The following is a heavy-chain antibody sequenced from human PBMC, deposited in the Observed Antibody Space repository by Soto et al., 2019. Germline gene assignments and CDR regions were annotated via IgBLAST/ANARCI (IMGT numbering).Heavy chain of an antibody. D-gene: IGHD2-2*01. V-gene: IGHV3-23*01. CDR3: AKTPGDCSSTSCYAPWFDP. CDR1: GFTFSSYA. J-gene: IGHJ5*02. CDR2: IGGGST. Sequence: GGSLRLSCAASGFTFSSYAMSWVRQAPGKGLEWVSAIGGGSTFYPDSVKGRFTISRDNSKNTLYLQMNSLRAEDTAVYYCAKTPGDCSSTSCYAPWFDPWGQGTLVTVSS.